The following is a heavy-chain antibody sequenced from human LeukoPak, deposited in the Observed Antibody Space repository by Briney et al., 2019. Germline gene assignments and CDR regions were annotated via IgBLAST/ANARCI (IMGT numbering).Heavy chain of an antibody. D-gene: IGHD1-26*01. CDR2: IYYSGST. CDR3: ARHDPIVGTPDAFDI. CDR1: GGSISSSSYY. J-gene: IGHJ3*02. Sequence: SETLSLTCTVSGGSISSSSYYWGWIRQPPGKGLEWIGSIYYSGSTYYNPSLKSRVTKSVDTSKNQFSLKLSSVTAADTAVYYCARHDPIVGTPDAFDIWGQGTMVTVSS. V-gene: IGHV4-39*01.